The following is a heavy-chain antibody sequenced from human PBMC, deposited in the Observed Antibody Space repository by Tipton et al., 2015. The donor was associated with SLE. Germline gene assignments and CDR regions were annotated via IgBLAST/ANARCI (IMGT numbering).Heavy chain of an antibody. CDR1: GVSISNYY. Sequence: TLSLTCSVSGVSISNYYWSWIRQPPGKGLEWIGYIYHSGSTNYNPSLRSRVTMSQDTSKNQFSLKLTSVTAADTAIYYCATGWLNWNDIVDDWSQGTLVTVSS. J-gene: IGHJ4*02. D-gene: IGHD1-20*01. CDR2: IYHSGST. V-gene: IGHV4-59*01. CDR3: ATGWLNWNDIVDD.